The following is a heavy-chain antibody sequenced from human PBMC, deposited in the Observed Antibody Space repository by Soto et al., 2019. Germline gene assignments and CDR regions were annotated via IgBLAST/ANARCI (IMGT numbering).Heavy chain of an antibody. CDR3: ARTSTARTGPYYYYYGMDV. V-gene: IGHV5-51*01. D-gene: IGHD6-6*01. Sequence: GESLKISCQGSGYSFTSYWIGWVRQMPGKGLEWMGIIYPGDSDTRYSPSFQGQVTISADKSISTAYLQWSSLKASDTAMYYCARTSTARTGPYYYYYGMDVWGQGTTVTVSS. CDR1: GYSFTSYW. J-gene: IGHJ6*02. CDR2: IYPGDSDT.